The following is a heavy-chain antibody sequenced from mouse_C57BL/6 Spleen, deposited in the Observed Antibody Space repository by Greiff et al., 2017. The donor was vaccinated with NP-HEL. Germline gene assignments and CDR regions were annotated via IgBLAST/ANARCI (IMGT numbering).Heavy chain of an antibody. CDR2: IDPSDSYT. CDR3: ASDGSIAWFAY. D-gene: IGHD1-1*01. V-gene: IGHV1-59*01. J-gene: IGHJ3*01. Sequence: QVQLQQPGAELVRPGTSVKLSCKASGYTFTSYWMHWVKQRPGQGLEWIGVIDPSDSYTNYNQKFKGKATLTVDTSSSTAYMQLSSLTSEDSAVYYCASDGSIAWFAYWGQGTLVTVSA. CDR1: GYTFTSYW.